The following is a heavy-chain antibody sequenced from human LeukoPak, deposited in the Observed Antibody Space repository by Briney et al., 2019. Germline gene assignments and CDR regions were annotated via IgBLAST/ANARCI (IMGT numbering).Heavy chain of an antibody. CDR3: ARSVLWFGKGGIDY. J-gene: IGHJ4*02. CDR2: INHSGST. V-gene: IGHV4-34*01. CDR1: GGSISSYY. Sequence: PSETLSLTCTVSGGSISSYYWSWIRQPPGKGLEWIGEINHSGSTNYNPSLKSRVTISVDTSKNQFSLKLSSVTAADTAVYYCARSVLWFGKGGIDYWGQGTLVTVSS. D-gene: IGHD3-10*01.